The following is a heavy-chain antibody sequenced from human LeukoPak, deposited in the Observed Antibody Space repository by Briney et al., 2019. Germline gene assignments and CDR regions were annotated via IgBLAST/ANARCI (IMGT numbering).Heavy chain of an antibody. CDR1: GGSISSYY. V-gene: IGHV4-59*08. D-gene: IGHD1-26*01. CDR3: ARRSATRDYYGMDV. CDR2: IYYSGST. Sequence: SETLSLTCTISGGSISSYYWSWIRQPPGKGLEWIGYIYYSGSTNYNPSLKSRVTISVDTSKSQFSLKLSSVTAADTAVYYCARRSATRDYYGMDVWGQGTTVTVSS. J-gene: IGHJ6*02.